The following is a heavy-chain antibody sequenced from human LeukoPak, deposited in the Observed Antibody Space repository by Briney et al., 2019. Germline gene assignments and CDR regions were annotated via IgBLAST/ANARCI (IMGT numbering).Heavy chain of an antibody. J-gene: IGHJ3*02. D-gene: IGHD1-26*01. CDR2: IYPGDSDT. V-gene: IGHV5-51*01. Sequence: GESLQISCKGSGYSFTSYWIGWVRQMPGKGLEWMGIIYPGDSDTRYSPSFQGQDTISADKSISTAYLQWNNLKASDSAMYYCARPEVGATPSNAFDIWGRGTLVTVSS. CDR3: ARPEVGATPSNAFDI. CDR1: GYSFTSYW.